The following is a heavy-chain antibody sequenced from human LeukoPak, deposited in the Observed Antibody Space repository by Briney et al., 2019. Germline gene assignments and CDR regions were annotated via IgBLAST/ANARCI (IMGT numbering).Heavy chain of an antibody. Sequence: GESLKISCKGSGYSFATYWIGWVRQMPGKGLEWMGIIYPADSDTRYSPSFQGQVTISADKSISTAHLQWSSLKASDTAMYYCARQEYCSGGSCYTWFDPWGQGTLVTVSS. D-gene: IGHD2-15*01. J-gene: IGHJ5*02. V-gene: IGHV5-51*01. CDR2: IYPADSDT. CDR3: ARQEYCSGGSCYTWFDP. CDR1: GYSFATYW.